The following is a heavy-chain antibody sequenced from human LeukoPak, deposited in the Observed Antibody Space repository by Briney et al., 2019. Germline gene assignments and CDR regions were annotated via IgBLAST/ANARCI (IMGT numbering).Heavy chain of an antibody. CDR1: DDSISSTIYY. CDR2: IYYSGST. D-gene: IGHD2-2*01. Sequence: SETLSLTCSVSDDSISSTIYYWGWFRQPPGKGLEWIGHIYYSGSTLYNTSLKSRVTMSIDTSKKQVSLKLSSVTAADTAVYYCARRPTNGPFDPWGQGTLVTVSS. V-gene: IGHV4-39*01. CDR3: ARRPTNGPFDP. J-gene: IGHJ5*02.